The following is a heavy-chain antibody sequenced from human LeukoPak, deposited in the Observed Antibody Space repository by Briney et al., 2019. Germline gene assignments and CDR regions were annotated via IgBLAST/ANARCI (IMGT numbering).Heavy chain of an antibody. CDR2: IYYSGST. CDR3: ARSRSYQLLTFDY. J-gene: IGHJ4*02. CDR1: GGSISSYY. Sequence: SETLSLTCTVSGGSISSYYWSWIRQPPGKGLEWVGYIYYSGSTDYNPSLKSRVTISVDTSQNQFSLKLSSVTAADTAVYYCARSRSYQLLTFDYWGQGTLVTVPS. D-gene: IGHD2-2*01. V-gene: IGHV4-59*01.